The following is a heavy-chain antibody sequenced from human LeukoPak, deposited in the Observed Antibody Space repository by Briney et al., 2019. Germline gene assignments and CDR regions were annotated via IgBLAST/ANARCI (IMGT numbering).Heavy chain of an antibody. J-gene: IGHJ4*02. CDR3: AGSFLGYCGGDCYSHFDY. CDR2: INAGNGNT. Sequence: ASVKVSCKASGYTFTSYAMHWVRQAPGRRLEWMGWINAGNGNTKYSQKFQGRVTITRDTSASTAYMELSSLRSEDTAVYYCAGSFLGYCGGDCYSHFDYWGQGTLVTVSS. CDR1: GYTFTSYA. V-gene: IGHV1-3*01. D-gene: IGHD2-21*02.